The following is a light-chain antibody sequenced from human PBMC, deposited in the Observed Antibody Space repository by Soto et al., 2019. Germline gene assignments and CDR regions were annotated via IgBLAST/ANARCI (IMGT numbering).Light chain of an antibody. CDR3: QHRRHRPPGAT. Sequence: EVVLTQSPATLSLSPGERATLSCRASQSVSTYLAWYQHKPGQAPRLLIYDASIRATGTPARFSGGGSGTDLPLTISSLAPEDLAVYYCQHRRHRPPGATFGGGTKVEIK. J-gene: IGKJ4*01. V-gene: IGKV3-11*01. CDR1: QSVSTY. CDR2: DAS.